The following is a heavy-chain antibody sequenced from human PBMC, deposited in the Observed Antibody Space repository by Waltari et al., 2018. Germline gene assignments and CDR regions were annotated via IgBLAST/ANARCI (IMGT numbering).Heavy chain of an antibody. CDR1: GGTFTDYS. J-gene: IGHJ4*02. D-gene: IGHD2-21*01. V-gene: IGHV1-69*06. Sequence: QVQLVQSGAEVKKPGSSVKVSCTASGGTFTDYSISWVRQAPGHGPEWMGGIIPMLSTTNYAQKYQDRVTITADKSADTAYLEMSSLRSEDTAMYFCASSPRPSIPPPFDFWGQG. CDR2: IIPMLSTT. CDR3: ASSPRPSIPPPFDF.